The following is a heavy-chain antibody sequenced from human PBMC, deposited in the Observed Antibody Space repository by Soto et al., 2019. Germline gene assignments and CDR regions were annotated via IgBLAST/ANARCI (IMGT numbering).Heavy chain of an antibody. Sequence: PGGSLRLSCAASGFTFDDYTMHWVRQAPGKGLEWVSLISWDGGSTYYADSVKGRFTISRDNSKNSLYLQMNSLRTEDTALYYCAKDKIPELQTLLGYFDYWGQGTLVTVSS. CDR2: ISWDGGST. CDR1: GFTFDDYT. CDR3: AKDKIPELQTLLGYFDY. V-gene: IGHV3-43*01. D-gene: IGHD1-7*01. J-gene: IGHJ4*02.